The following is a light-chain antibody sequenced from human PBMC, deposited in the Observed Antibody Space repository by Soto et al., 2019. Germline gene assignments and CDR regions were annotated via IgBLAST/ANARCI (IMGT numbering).Light chain of an antibody. CDR3: QQYGGSPPVT. CDR1: QSVSSSY. J-gene: IGKJ4*01. V-gene: IGKV3-20*01. Sequence: EIVLTQSPGTLSLSPGERATLSCRASQSVSSSYLAWYQQKPGQAPRLLIYGASNRATGIPDRFSGSGSGTDFTLTLIRLEPEDFGVYYCQQYGGSPPVTFGGGTKVEIK. CDR2: GAS.